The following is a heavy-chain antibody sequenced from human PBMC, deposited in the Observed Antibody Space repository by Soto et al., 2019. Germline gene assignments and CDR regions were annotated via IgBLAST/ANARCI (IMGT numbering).Heavy chain of an antibody. V-gene: IGHV6-1*01. CDR3: ARARAAAPENYYYTDV. J-gene: IGHJ6*03. CDR2: TYYRSKWYN. CDR1: GDSVSSNSAA. Sequence: SETLSLTCAISGDSVSSNSAAWNWIRQSPSRGLEWLGRTYYRSKWYNGYAVSVKSRITINPDTSKNQFSLQLNSVTPEDTAVYYCARARAAAPENYYYTDVWGKGPTVTVSS. D-gene: IGHD6-13*01.